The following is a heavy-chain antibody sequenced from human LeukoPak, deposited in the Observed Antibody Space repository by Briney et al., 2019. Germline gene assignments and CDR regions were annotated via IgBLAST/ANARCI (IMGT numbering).Heavy chain of an antibody. CDR3: ASCRGGYYYMDV. CDR2: IYYSGST. V-gene: IGHV4-59*01. J-gene: IGHJ6*03. D-gene: IGHD3-16*01. CDR1: GGSISSYY. Sequence: SETLSLTCTVSGGSISSYYCSWIRQPPGKGLEWIGYIYYSGSTNYNPSPKSRVTISVDTSKNQFSLKLSSVTAADTAVYYCASCRGGYYYMDVWGKGTTVTVSS.